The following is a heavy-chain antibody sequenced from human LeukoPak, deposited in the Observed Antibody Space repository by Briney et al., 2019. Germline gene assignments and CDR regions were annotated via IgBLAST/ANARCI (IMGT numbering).Heavy chain of an antibody. D-gene: IGHD6-13*01. Sequence: GGSLRLSCEGSGFTFSNYWMSWVRQAPGKGLEWVSYISSSSTTIYYADSVKGRFTISRDNAKNSLYLQMNSLRAEDTGVYYCARDVYRGSSWYAFDYWGQGTLVTVSS. CDR1: GFTFSNYW. CDR2: ISSSSTTI. J-gene: IGHJ4*02. V-gene: IGHV3-48*04. CDR3: ARDVYRGSSWYAFDY.